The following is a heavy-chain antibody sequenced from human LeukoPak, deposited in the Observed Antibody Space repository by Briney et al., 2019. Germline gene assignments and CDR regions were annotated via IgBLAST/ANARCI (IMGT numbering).Heavy chain of an antibody. J-gene: IGHJ4*02. D-gene: IGHD6-19*01. Sequence: GGSLRLSCAASGFTFSSSAMSWVRQAPGKGLEWVSAISGSGGSTYYADSVKGRFTISRDNSKNTLYLQMNSLRAEDTAVYYCAKVYSSGWYAYWGQGTLVTVSS. CDR1: GFTFSSSA. CDR2: ISGSGGST. V-gene: IGHV3-23*01. CDR3: AKVYSSGWYAY.